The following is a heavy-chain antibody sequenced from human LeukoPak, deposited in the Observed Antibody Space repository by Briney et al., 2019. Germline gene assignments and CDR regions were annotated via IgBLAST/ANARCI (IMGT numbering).Heavy chain of an antibody. V-gene: IGHV3-21*01. CDR1: GFTFSSYS. CDR2: ISSSSSYI. J-gene: IGHJ6*02. D-gene: IGHD2-2*01. Sequence: GGSLRLSCAASGFTFSSYSMNWVRQAPGKGLEWVSSISSSSSYIYYADSVKGRFTISRDNAKNSLYLQMNSLRAEDTAVYYCARDGYGYCSSTSCPNQDGMDVRGQGTTVTVSS. CDR3: ARDGYGYCSSTSCPNQDGMDV.